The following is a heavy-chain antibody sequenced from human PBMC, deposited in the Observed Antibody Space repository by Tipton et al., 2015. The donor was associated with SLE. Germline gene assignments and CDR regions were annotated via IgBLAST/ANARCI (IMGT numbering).Heavy chain of an antibody. CDR1: GGSISSNH. CDR2: IYYSEST. J-gene: IGHJ3*02. D-gene: IGHD7-27*01. Sequence: LRLSCTVSGGSISSNHWSWIRQPPGKGLEWIGYIYYSESTDYNPSLKSRVTISVDTSKNQFSLNLSSVTAADTAVYYCARGLMGIQAFDIWGQGTMVTVSS. V-gene: IGHV4-59*01. CDR3: ARGLMGIQAFDI.